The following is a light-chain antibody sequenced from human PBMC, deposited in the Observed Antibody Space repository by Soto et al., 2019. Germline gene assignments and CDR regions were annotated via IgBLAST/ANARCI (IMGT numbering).Light chain of an antibody. J-gene: IGLJ2*01. V-gene: IGLV2-14*03. CDR1: SADIGLYNY. CDR2: DFR. CDR3: SSYTNRNTLV. Sequence: QSALTQPASVSGSPGQSITISCTGTSADIGLYNYVSWYQQHPNKAHKLIIHDFRERPSGVSYRFSASKSGNTASLTISGLQAEDEADYYCSSYTNRNTLVFGGGTKLTVL.